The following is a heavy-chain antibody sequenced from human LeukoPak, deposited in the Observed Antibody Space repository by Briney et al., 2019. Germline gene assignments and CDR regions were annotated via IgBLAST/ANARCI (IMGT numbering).Heavy chain of an antibody. V-gene: IGHV7-4-1*02. CDR3: ARVLWGSYRSALSD. D-gene: IGHD3-16*02. Sequence: ASVKVSCKASGYTFTSYAMNWVRQAPGQGLEWMGWINTNTGNPTYAQGFTGRFVFSLDTSVSTAYLQISSLKAEDTAVYYCARVLWGSYRSALSDWGQGTPVTVSS. CDR2: INTNTGNP. CDR1: GYTFTSYA. J-gene: IGHJ4*02.